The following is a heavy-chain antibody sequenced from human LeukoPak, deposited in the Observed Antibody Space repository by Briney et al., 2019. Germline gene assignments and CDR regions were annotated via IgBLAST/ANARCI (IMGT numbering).Heavy chain of an antibody. J-gene: IGHJ3*02. CDR2: MNPASGNT. CDR1: GYTFTSYD. CDR3: ARVPREIASI. V-gene: IGHV1-8*01. Sequence: ASVKVSCKASGYTFTSYDINWVRQATGQGREWMGYMNPASGNTGYAQKFQGRVTMTTDTSTSTAYMELSSLRSEDTAVYYCARVPREIASIWGQGTMVTVSS. D-gene: IGHD3-16*02.